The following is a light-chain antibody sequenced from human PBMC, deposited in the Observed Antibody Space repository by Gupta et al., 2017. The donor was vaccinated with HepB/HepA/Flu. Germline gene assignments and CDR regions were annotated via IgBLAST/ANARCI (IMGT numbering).Light chain of an antibody. CDR1: SSNIGAGYD. V-gene: IGLV1-40*01. Sequence: QSVLPHPPSVSGAPGQRVTLSCTGSSSNIGAGYDVHWYQQLPGTAPKLLIYGNSNRPSGVPDRFSGSKSGTSASLAITGLQAEDEADYYCQAYDSSLSGVVFGGGTKLTVL. CDR3: QAYDSSLSGVV. J-gene: IGLJ2*01. CDR2: GNS.